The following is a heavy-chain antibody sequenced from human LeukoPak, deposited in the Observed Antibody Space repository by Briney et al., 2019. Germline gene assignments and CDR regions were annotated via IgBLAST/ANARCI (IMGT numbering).Heavy chain of an antibody. CDR1: GFTFGDYA. V-gene: IGHV3-49*04. CDR2: IGSKAYGGTT. D-gene: IGHD2-15*01. CDR3: TREGLSDVYCSGGSCYFPEYFDY. J-gene: IGHJ4*02. Sequence: PGGSLRLSCTASGFTFGDYAMSWVRQAPGKGLEWVGFIGSKAYGGTTEYAASVKGGFTISRDDSKSIAYLQMNSLKTEDTAVYYCTREGLSDVYCSGGSCYFPEYFDYWGQGTLVTVSS.